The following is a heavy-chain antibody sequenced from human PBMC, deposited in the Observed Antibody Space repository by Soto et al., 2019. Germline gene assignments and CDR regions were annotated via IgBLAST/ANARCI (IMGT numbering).Heavy chain of an antibody. D-gene: IGHD2-2*02. V-gene: IGHV1-69*13. Sequence: ASVTFFWEGSGVPICSYAISGVRQGPGGGHGWIGGIIPICGTANSAQDFEGTVTITAVESTSTAYRELSRLRSEDTAVYYCAYHRVRPKYCTSASCHTLDCWGKGTLVTVSS. CDR1: GVPICSYA. J-gene: IGHJ4*02. CDR3: AYHRVRPKYCTSASCHTLDC. CDR2: IIPICGTA.